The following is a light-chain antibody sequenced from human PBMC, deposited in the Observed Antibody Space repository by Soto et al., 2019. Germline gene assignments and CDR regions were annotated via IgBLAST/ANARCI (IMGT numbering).Light chain of an antibody. J-gene: IGKJ5*01. CDR2: GAS. V-gene: IGKV3-20*01. Sequence: IVMTQSPATLSVSPGERATLSCRASQSVRSRFLAWYQQKPGQAPSLLIYGASNRATGIPDRFSGSGSGTDFTLTISRLEPEDFAVYYCQQYGSSKITFGQGTRLEIK. CDR1: QSVRSRF. CDR3: QQYGSSKIT.